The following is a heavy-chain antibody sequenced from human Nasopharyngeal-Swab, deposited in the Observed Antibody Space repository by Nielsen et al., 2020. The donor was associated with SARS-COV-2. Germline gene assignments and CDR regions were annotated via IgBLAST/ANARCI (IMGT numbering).Heavy chain of an antibody. D-gene: IGHD5-18*01. CDR1: GFTFSSYE. CDR2: ISSSGSTI. Sequence: GESLKISCAASGFTFSSYEMNWVRQAPGKGLEWVSYISSSGSTIYYADSVKGRFTISRDNAKNSLYLQMNSLRAEDTAVYYCARDSRIQLWLSFDYWGQGTLVTVSS. CDR3: ARDSRIQLWLSFDY. V-gene: IGHV3-48*03. J-gene: IGHJ4*02.